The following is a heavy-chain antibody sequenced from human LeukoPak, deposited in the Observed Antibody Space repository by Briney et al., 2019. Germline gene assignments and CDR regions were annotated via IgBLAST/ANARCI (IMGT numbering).Heavy chain of an antibody. D-gene: IGHD3-22*01. Sequence: PSETLSLTCSVSDGSISSYYWSWIRQPPGKGLEWIGYIYYSGSTNYNPSLKSRVTMSVDTSKNQFSLKLSSVTAADTAVYYCARSSDYYGGYFDYWGQGTLVTVSS. CDR3: ARSSDYYGGYFDY. V-gene: IGHV4-59*01. J-gene: IGHJ4*02. CDR2: IYYSGST. CDR1: DGSISSYY.